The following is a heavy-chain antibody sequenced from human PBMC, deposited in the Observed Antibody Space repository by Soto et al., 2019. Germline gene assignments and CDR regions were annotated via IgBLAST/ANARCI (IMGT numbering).Heavy chain of an antibody. CDR2: INPSGGST. CDR1: GYTFTSYY. V-gene: IGHV1-46*01. Sequence: QVQLVQSGAEVKKPGASVKVSCKASGYTFTSYYMHWVRQAPGQGLEWKGIINPSGGSTSYAQKFQGRVTMTRDKSTSTVYMELSSLSSEDTAVYYCARAYSSSWTPWGYYYGMDVWVQGNTVTVSS. CDR3: ARAYSSSWTPWGYYYGMDV. D-gene: IGHD6-13*01. J-gene: IGHJ6*02.